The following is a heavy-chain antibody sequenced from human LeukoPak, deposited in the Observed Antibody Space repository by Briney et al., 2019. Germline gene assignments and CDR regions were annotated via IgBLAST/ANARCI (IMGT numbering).Heavy chain of an antibody. CDR1: GFTYSIYA. Sequence: WGALRLSCAASGFTYSIYAMSGVRPAPGRGLEGVSPISGNGGSTYYTDSVRSRFTIARDNSRNTLYLHMTRLTAEDTALYYCAKYRDVTSKGSGLGSLGQGTLVTVSS. CDR2: ISGNGGST. V-gene: IGHV3-23*01. D-gene: IGHD4-17*01. CDR3: AKYRDVTSKGSGLGS. J-gene: IGHJ5*01.